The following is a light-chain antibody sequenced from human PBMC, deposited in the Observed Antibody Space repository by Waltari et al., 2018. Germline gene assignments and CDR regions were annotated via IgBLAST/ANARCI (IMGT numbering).Light chain of an antibody. J-gene: IGLJ3*02. CDR2: GVA. Sequence: QSALTQPASVSGFPGQSITISCTGASSDVGAYNHVSWYQQHPGKAPKLMIYGVANRPSGVSKRFPGSKSGNTAALTISGLQAEDEADYYCTSYTSSSTWVFGGGTKLTVL. CDR1: SSDVGAYNH. V-gene: IGLV2-14*03. CDR3: TSYTSSSTWV.